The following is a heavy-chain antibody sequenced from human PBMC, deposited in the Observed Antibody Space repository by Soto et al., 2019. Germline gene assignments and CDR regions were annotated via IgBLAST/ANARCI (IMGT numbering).Heavy chain of an antibody. CDR2: ISAYSGNT. V-gene: IGHV1-18*01. CDR3: ARTYSNNWNAAYFDY. Sequence: QVQLVQSGAEVKKPGASVKVSCKASGYNFTTKGFSWVRQAPGQGLEWMGWISAYSGNTNYAQKLQDRVTLTTDTSTDTAYMELRSLTSDDTAVYYCARTYSNNWNAAYFDYWGQGTLVIFSA. J-gene: IGHJ4*02. D-gene: IGHD1-1*01. CDR1: GYNFTTKG.